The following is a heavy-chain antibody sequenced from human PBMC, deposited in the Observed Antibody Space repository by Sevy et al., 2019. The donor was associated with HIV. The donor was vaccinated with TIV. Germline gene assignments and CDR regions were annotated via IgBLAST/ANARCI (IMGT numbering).Heavy chain of an antibody. D-gene: IGHD4-17*01. CDR1: GFTFSTYG. V-gene: IGHV3-33*01. Sequence: GGSLRLACAASGFTFSTYGMHWVRQAPGKGLEWVAVIWVDGSNTYYAHSVKGRFTISRDIAKNTRHLQMNSLRAEDTAVYYCARDLEFYDYGDYGPAFMPDYWGQGTLVTVSS. J-gene: IGHJ4*02. CDR3: ARDLEFYDYGDYGPAFMPDY. CDR2: IWVDGSNT.